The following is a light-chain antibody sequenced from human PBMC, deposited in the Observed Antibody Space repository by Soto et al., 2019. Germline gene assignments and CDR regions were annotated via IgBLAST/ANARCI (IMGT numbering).Light chain of an antibody. Sequence: IHIAQSPFTLSASVGDRVTITCRASQSISSWLAWYQQKPGKAPKLLIYDASSLESGVPSRFSGSGSGTEFTLTNSSLQPDDFATYYCHQYRAFGQGTKAEI. CDR2: DAS. CDR3: HQYRA. CDR1: QSISSW. V-gene: IGKV1-5*01. J-gene: IGKJ1*01.